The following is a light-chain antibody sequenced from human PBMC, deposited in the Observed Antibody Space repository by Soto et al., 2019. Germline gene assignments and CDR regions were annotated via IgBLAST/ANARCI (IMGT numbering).Light chain of an antibody. J-gene: IGKJ2*01. CDR3: MQGTHLYT. CDR1: QGLVSSDGNTY. CDR2: KVS. Sequence: DVVMTQSPLSLPVTLGQPASISCRSSQGLVSSDGNTYLNWFQQRPGQSPRRLIYKVSNRDSRVPDRFSGSGSGTDFTLKISRVEAEDVGVYYCMQGTHLYTFGQGTKLEIK. V-gene: IGKV2-30*01.